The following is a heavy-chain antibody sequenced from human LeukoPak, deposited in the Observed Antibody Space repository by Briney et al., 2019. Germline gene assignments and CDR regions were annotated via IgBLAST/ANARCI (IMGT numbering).Heavy chain of an antibody. D-gene: IGHD1-20*01. J-gene: IGHJ6*03. CDR3: AKCMWLLGISDYYYMDV. Sequence: GGSLRLSCAASGFTFSSYGMSWVRQAPGKGLEWVSAISGSGGSTYYADSVKGRFTISRDNSKNTLYLQMNSLRAEDTAVYYCAKCMWLLGISDYYYMDVWGKGTTVTISS. CDR1: GFTFSSYG. V-gene: IGHV3-23*01. CDR2: ISGSGGST.